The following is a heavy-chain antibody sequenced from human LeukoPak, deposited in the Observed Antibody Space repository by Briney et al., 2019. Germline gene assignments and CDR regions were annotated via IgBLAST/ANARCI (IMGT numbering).Heavy chain of an antibody. CDR1: GLTFSSSW. J-gene: IGHJ4*02. D-gene: IGHD3-22*01. CDR2: INPDGNKK. CDR3: AKSDDNSNFHLTGYLDY. Sequence: PGGSLRPSCAVSGLTFSSSWMDWVRQAPGKGLEWVASINPDGNKKYSADSVKGRFTISRDNAENSLYLQMNSLKAEDTAVYFCAKSDDNSNFHLTGYLDYWGQGTLVSVSS. V-gene: IGHV3-7*03.